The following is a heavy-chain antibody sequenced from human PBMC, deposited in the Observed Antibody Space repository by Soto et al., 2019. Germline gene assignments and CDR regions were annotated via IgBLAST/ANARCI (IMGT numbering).Heavy chain of an antibody. J-gene: IGHJ3*02. Sequence: QVQLVESGGGVVQPGRSLRLSCAASGFTFSSYGMHWVRQAPGKGLEWVAVIWDGGSNKYYADSVKGRFTISRDNSKNTLYVQMNSLRAEDTAVYYFARDIHYYDSSGYYPDAFDIWGQGTMVTVSS. CDR1: GFTFSSYG. V-gene: IGHV3-33*01. D-gene: IGHD3-22*01. CDR2: IWDGGSNK. CDR3: ARDIHYYDSSGYYPDAFDI.